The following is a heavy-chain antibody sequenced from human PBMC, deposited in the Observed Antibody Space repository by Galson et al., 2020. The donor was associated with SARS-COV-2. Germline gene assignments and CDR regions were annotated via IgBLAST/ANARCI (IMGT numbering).Heavy chain of an antibody. CDR3: ARTGMVRGVTHYAYYYAMDV. CDR1: GDSISSGSYY. D-gene: IGHD3-10*01. J-gene: IGHJ6*02. Sequence: SETLSLTCAVSGDSISSGSYYWSWIRQPAGKGLERMGRIYMSGTTNYNPTLKSRGTISVDTSKTHFSLRLSPVTAADTAVYYCARTGMVRGVTHYAYYYAMDVWGQGTTVTVSS. CDR2: IYMSGTT. V-gene: IGHV4-61*02.